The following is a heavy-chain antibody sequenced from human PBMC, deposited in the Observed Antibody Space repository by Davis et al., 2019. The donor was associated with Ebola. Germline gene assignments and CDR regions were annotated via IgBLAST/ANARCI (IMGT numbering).Heavy chain of an antibody. CDR1: GFTFSSYA. D-gene: IGHD3-16*02. CDR2: ISGSGGST. Sequence: GESLKISCAASGFTFSSYAMSWVRQAPGKGLEWVSAISGSGGSTYYADSVKGRLTISRDNSKNTLYLQMNSLRAEDTAVYYCAKAYIWGSYRPTAHWFDPWGQGTLVTVSS. V-gene: IGHV3-23*01. J-gene: IGHJ5*02. CDR3: AKAYIWGSYRPTAHWFDP.